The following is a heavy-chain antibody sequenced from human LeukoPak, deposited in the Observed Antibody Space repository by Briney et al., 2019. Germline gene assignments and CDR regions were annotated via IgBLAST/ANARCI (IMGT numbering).Heavy chain of an antibody. CDR1: GYSSTTYW. CDR2: IYPRDSDT. J-gene: IGHJ3*02. D-gene: IGHD6-6*01. CDR3: ARRHVSARAFDM. Sequence: GASLKISCKGSGYSSTTYWICLRHQIPGKVQEWMGIIYPRDSDTRYSPSFQGTVTISADKTISTAYLRWSTLKASATAMYYCARRHVSARAFDMWGQGTMVTVS. V-gene: IGHV5-51*07.